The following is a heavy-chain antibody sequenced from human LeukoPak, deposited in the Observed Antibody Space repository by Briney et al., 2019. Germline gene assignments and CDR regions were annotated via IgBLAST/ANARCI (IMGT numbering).Heavy chain of an antibody. Sequence: ASVKVSCKASGYTFTTYDVNWVRQAPGQGLGWMAWMNPNNGNTGYAQDFQGRMTMTTNTSVSTAYMELSSLRSEDTAVYYCARVRTRAGRRYDYWGQGTLVTVSS. CDR3: ARVRTRAGRRYDY. J-gene: IGHJ4*02. CDR1: GYTFTTYD. CDR2: MNPNNGNT. D-gene: IGHD1-1*01. V-gene: IGHV1-8*01.